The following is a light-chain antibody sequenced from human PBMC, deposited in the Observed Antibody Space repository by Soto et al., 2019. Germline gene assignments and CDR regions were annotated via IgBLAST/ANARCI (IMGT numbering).Light chain of an antibody. CDR3: QQYNSNPYT. J-gene: IGKJ2*01. Sequence: DIQMTQLPSLLSASVGDRVIITCRANQSISTWLAWHQQEPGKAPKVLIDGASTLKSGVPSRFSGSGSGTEFTLTISSLQHDDFETYYCQQYNSNPYTFGQGTKVDIK. CDR2: GAS. CDR1: QSISTW. V-gene: IGKV1-5*01.